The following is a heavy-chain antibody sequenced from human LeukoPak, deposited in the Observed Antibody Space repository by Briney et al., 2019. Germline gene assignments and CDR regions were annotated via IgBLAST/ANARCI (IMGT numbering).Heavy chain of an antibody. CDR2: INYSGST. CDR1: GGSVSGSYY. CDR3: ARTISYYYGMDV. J-gene: IGHJ6*02. Sequence: SETLSLTCTVSGGSVSGSYYWNWIRQPPGKGPEWIGYINYSGSTNYNPSLESRVTISVDTSRKQFSLKLSSVTAADTAVYYCARTISYYYGMDVWGQGTTVTVSS. D-gene: IGHD3-3*01. V-gene: IGHV4-61*01.